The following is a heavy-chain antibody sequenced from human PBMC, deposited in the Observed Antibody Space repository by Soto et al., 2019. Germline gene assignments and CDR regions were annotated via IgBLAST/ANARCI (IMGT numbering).Heavy chain of an antibody. D-gene: IGHD6-19*01. V-gene: IGHV2-26*01. CDR3: ARINRYSSGWYYFDY. Sequence: DLEWLAHIFSNDEKSYSTSLKSRLTISKDTSKSQVVLTMTNMDPVDTATYYCARINRYSSGWYYFDYWGQGTLVTVSS. CDR2: IFSNDEK. J-gene: IGHJ4*02.